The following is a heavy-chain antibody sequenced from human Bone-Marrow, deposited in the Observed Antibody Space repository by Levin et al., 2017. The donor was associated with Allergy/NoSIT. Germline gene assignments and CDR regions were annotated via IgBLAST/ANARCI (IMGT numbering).Heavy chain of an antibody. Sequence: PSQTLSLTCTVSGGSISSDNWSWIRQPPGKGLEWIGYIYDTGNTNYNPSLKSRVTLSVDTSKNQFSLKLSSVTPADTAVYYCARFVWGSYRGFDYWGQGTLVTVSS. CDR2: IYDTGNT. J-gene: IGHJ4*02. CDR3: ARFVWGSYRGFDY. D-gene: IGHD3-16*02. V-gene: IGHV4-59*01. CDR1: GGSISSDN.